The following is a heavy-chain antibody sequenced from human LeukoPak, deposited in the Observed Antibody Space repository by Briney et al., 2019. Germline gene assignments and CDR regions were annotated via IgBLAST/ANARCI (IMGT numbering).Heavy chain of an antibody. CDR3: ARAPYCTNGVCSFDY. CDR2: ISPYNGNT. V-gene: IGHV1-18*01. J-gene: IGHJ4*02. Sequence: GASVKVSRKTSGYTFTSYGISWVRQAPGQGLEWMGWISPYNGNTNYAQKLQGRVTMTPDTSTNTAYMDLRSLRSDDTAVYYCARAPYCTNGVCSFDYWGQGTLVTVSS. CDR1: GYTFTSYG. D-gene: IGHD2-8*01.